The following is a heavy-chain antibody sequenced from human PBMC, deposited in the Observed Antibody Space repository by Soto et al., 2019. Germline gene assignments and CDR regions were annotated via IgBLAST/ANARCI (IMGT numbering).Heavy chain of an antibody. D-gene: IGHD1-26*01. CDR1: GYTFTSYG. J-gene: IGHJ4*02. CDR2: ISANNGNT. CDR3: ARDRGSYALDY. Sequence: QVQLVQSGAEVKKPGASVKVSCKAFGYTFTSYGISWVRQAPGQGLEWMGWISANNGNTNYAQKLQGRVTMTTETSTSTAYRELRSLRSDDTAVYYCARDRGSYALDYWGQGTLVTVSS. V-gene: IGHV1-18*01.